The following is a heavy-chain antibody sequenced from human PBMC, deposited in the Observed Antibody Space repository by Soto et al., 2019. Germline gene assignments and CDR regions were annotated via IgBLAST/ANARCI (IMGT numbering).Heavy chain of an antibody. Sequence: QVQLVESGGGVVQPGRSLRLSCAASGFTFSSYGMLWVRQAPGKGLEWVAVIWYDGSNKYYADSVKGRFTISRDNSKNTLYLQMNSLRAEDTAVYYCARDQGRGYNYGFDYWGQGTLVTVSS. CDR2: IWYDGSNK. D-gene: IGHD5-18*01. J-gene: IGHJ4*02. CDR3: ARDQGRGYNYGFDY. V-gene: IGHV3-33*01. CDR1: GFTFSSYG.